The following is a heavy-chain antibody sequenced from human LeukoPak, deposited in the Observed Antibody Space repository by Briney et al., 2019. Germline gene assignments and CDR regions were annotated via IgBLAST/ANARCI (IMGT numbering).Heavy chain of an antibody. D-gene: IGHD3-16*01. CDR1: GFNFSSYW. V-gene: IGHV3-74*01. Sequence: HPGGSLRLSCAASGFNFSSYWMHWVRQAPGKGLVWVSRINSDGSSTSYADSVKGRFTISRDNAKNTLYLQMNSLRAEDTAVYYCARVGDPTYYYYYYGMDVWGQGTTVTVSS. J-gene: IGHJ6*02. CDR2: INSDGSST. CDR3: ARVGDPTYYYYYYGMDV.